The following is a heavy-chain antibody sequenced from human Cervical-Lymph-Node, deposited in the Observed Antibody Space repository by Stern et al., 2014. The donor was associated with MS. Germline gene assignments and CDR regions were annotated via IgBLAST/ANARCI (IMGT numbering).Heavy chain of an antibody. CDR3: ATWGAGSSPPLFY. J-gene: IGHJ4*02. V-gene: IGHV7-4-1*02. D-gene: IGHD6-6*01. Sequence: VQLLESGSELKKPGASVKVSCKASGYNLTTYAINWGRQAPGQGLEWMGWINTKTGNLTYAQGFTGRFVFSLDTSINTAYLRISSLKAEDSAVYYCATWGAGSSPPLFYWGQGTLVTVSS. CDR2: INTKTGNL. CDR1: GYNLTTYA.